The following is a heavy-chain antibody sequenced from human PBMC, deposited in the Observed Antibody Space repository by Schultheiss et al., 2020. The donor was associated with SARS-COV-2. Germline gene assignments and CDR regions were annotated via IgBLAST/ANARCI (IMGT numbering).Heavy chain of an antibody. Sequence: SVKVSCKASGGTFSSYAISWVRQAPGQGLEWMGGIIPIFGTANYAQKFQGRVTITADESTSTAYMELSSLRSEDTAVYYRARQERYGANWFDPWGQGTLVTVSS. CDR1: GGTFSSYA. CDR2: IIPIFGTA. V-gene: IGHV1-69*13. D-gene: IGHD1-26*01. J-gene: IGHJ5*02. CDR3: ARQERYGANWFDP.